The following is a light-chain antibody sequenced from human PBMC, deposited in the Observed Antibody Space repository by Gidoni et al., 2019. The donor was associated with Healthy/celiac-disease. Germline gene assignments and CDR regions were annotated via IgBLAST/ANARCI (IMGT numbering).Light chain of an antibody. CDR3: QQDGSSPPTWT. CDR2: GAS. CDR1: QSVSSSY. Sequence: EIVLTQSPGTLSLSPGERATLSCRASQSVSSSYLAWYQQKPGQAPRLLIYGASSRATGIPDRFSGSGSGTDFTLTISRLELEDFAVYYCQQDGSSPPTWTFGQGTKVEIK. V-gene: IGKV3-20*01. J-gene: IGKJ1*01.